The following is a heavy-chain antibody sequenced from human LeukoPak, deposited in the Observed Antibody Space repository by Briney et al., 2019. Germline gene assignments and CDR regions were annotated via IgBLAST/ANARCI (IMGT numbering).Heavy chain of an antibody. CDR1: GGSISGSSNN. J-gene: IGHJ4*02. CDR3: ARMSRLDY. Sequence: SETRSLACTVSGGSISGSSNNWGRIRQPPGQGLEWFGSIYYTGSSSYNSSLKSRVTISVDTSKNQFSLRLTSVIAADTAVYYCARMSRLDYWGQGTLVTVSS. CDR2: IYYTGSS. V-gene: IGHV4-39*01.